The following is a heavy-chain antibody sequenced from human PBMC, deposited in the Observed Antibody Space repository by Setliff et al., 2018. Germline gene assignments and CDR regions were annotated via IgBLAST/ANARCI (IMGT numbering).Heavy chain of an antibody. CDR2: LYTSGDT. CDR1: GGSISSHY. V-gene: IGHV4-4*07. J-gene: IGHJ4*02. D-gene: IGHD2-15*01. Sequence: ETLSLTCTVSGGSISSHYRTWIRQPAGKGLEWIGRLYTSGDTNYNPSLKSRVSMSLDTSKNQFSLKLSSVTAADTAVYYCARDRVVVLAGRRGFYFDYWGQGTLVTVSS. CDR3: ARDRVVVLAGRRGFYFDY.